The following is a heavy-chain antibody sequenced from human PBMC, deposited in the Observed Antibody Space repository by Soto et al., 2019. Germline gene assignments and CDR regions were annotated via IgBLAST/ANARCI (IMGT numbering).Heavy chain of an antibody. Sequence: EVQLLESGGGLVQPGGSLRLSCASSGFTFRIYAMSWVRQVPGKGLEWVSTIIGSADSAYYADSVKGRFTIFRDNSKNTLYLQMNILRAEDTAVYYCARPYCGKIGDALNRWVQGTTVTV. J-gene: IGHJ3*01. CDR3: ARPYCGKIGDALNR. D-gene: IGHD3-10*01. V-gene: IGHV3-23*01. CDR2: IIGSADSA. CDR1: GFTFRIYA.